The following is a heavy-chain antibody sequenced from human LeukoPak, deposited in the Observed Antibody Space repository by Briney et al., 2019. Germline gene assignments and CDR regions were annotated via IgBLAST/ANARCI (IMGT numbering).Heavy chain of an antibody. CDR1: VGSISSSSYY. CDR2: IYYSGST. V-gene: IGHV4-39*01. CDR3: ARQQPSTTLSHFGP. Sequence: PSETLSLTCTVSVGSISSSSYYWGWIRQPPAKGLEWIGSIYYSGSTHYNPSLKSRVTISVDTSKNQFSLKLSSVTAADTAVYYCARQQPSTTLSHFGPWGQGTLVTVSP. D-gene: IGHD4-11*01. J-gene: IGHJ5*02.